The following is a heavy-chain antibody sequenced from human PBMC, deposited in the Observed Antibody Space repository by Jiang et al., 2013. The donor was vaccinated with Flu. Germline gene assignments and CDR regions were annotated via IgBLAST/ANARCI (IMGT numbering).Heavy chain of an antibody. CDR1: GYSISSGYN. CDR2: LHHSGST. D-gene: IGHD3-16*01. J-gene: IGHJ3*01. Sequence: GPGLVKPSETLSLTCSVSGYSISSGYNWGWIRQPPGKGLEWIGSLHHSGSTYYNPSLKSRVTLSVDTSKNQFSLKLSSVTAADTAVHYCARAGNTGGVTGAFDVWGQGTLVTVSS. V-gene: IGHV4-38-2*01. CDR3: ARAGNTGGVTGAFDV.